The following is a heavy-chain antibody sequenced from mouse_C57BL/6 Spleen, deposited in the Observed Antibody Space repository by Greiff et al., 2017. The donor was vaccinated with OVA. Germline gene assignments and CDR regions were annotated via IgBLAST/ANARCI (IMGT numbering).Heavy chain of an antibody. CDR2: IDPSDSYT. D-gene: IGHD2-5*01. CDR1: GYTFTSYW. V-gene: IGHV1-50*01. J-gene: IGHJ3*01. CDR3: ARSGSNYAWFAY. Sequence: VQLQQPGAELVKPGASVKLSCKASGYTFTSYWMQWVKQRPGQGLEWIGEIDPSDSYTNYNQKFKGKATLTVDTSSSKAYMQLSSLTSEDSAVYYCARSGSNYAWFAYWGQGTLVTVSA.